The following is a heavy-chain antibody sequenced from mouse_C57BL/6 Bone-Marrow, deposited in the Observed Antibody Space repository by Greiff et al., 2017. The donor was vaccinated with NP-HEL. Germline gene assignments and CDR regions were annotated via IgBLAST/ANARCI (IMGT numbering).Heavy chain of an antibody. J-gene: IGHJ2*01. D-gene: IGHD1-1*01. Sequence: VQLQQSGAELARPGASVKLSCKASGYTFTSYGISWVKQRTGQGLEWIGEIYPRSGNTYYNEKFKGKATLTADKSSSTAYMELRSLTSEDSAVYFCARYYGSFYYFDYWGQGTTLTVSS. CDR1: GYTFTSYG. CDR3: ARYYGSFYYFDY. CDR2: IYPRSGNT. V-gene: IGHV1-81*01.